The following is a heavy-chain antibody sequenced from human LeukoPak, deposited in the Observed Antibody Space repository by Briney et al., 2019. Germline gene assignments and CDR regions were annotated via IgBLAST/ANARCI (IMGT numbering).Heavy chain of an antibody. D-gene: IGHD3-3*01. V-gene: IGHV3-21*01. CDR3: ARQDYDFWSGPYYMDV. CDR2: ISSSGSYI. Sequence: PGGSLRLPCAASGFTFSTYAMNWVRQAPGKGLEWVSSISSSGSYIYYADSVKGRFSVSRDNSKNSLYLQMNSLRAEDTAVYYCARQDYDFWSGPYYMDVWGKGTTVTVSS. CDR1: GFTFSTYA. J-gene: IGHJ6*03.